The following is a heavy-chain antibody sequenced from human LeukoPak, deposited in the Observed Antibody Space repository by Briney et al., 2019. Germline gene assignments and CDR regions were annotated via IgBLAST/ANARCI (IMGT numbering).Heavy chain of an antibody. CDR3: ARVVGNYYGSGSYPPTFDY. D-gene: IGHD3-10*01. CDR2: INHSGST. Sequence: SETLSLTCAVYGGSFSGYYWSWIRQPPGKGLEWVAEINHSGSTNYDPSLKSRVTISVDTSRNQFSLKLSSVTVADTAVYYCARVVGNYYGSGSYPPTFDYWGQGTLVTVSS. CDR1: GGSFSGYY. V-gene: IGHV4-34*01. J-gene: IGHJ4*02.